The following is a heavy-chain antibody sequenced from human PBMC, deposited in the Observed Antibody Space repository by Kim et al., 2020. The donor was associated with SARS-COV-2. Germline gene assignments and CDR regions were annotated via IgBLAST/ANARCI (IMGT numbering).Heavy chain of an antibody. J-gene: IGHJ6*02. V-gene: IGHV4-59*13. D-gene: IGHD4-17*01. CDR2: IYYSGST. CDR3: ARANYGAYYYGMDV. CDR1: GGSISSYY. Sequence: SETLSLTCTVSGGSISSYYWSWIRQPPGKGLEWIGYIYYSGSTNYNPSLKSRVTISVDTSKNQFSLKLSSVTAADTAVYYCARANYGAYYYGMDVWGQGTTVTVSS.